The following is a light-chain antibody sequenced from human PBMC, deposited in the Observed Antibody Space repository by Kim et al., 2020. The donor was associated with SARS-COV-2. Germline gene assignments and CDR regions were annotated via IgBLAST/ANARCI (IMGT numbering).Light chain of an antibody. Sequence: NFMLTQPHSVSESPGKTVTISCTRSSGSIASHYVQWYQQRPGSAPTTVIYEDNQRPSGVPDWFSGSIDSSSNSASLTISGLKTEDEADYYCQSYDSSNHYVFGTGTKVTVL. CDR1: SGSIASHY. CDR3: QSYDSSNHYV. V-gene: IGLV6-57*04. CDR2: EDN. J-gene: IGLJ1*01.